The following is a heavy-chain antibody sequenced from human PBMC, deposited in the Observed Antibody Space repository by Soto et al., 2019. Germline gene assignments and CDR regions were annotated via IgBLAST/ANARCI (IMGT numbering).Heavy chain of an antibody. CDR3: AREDRDLENGLVSAAIDGMDV. J-gene: IGHJ6*02. V-gene: IGHV1-69*08. CDR1: GGTFSRYS. CDR2: IIPIFGIA. Sequence: QVQLVQSGAEVKKPGSSVKVSCKASGGTFSRYSITWVRQAPGHGLEWIGRIIPIFGIASYAQKFQGRVTITADESTSTAYMEMSSLRSDGTAVYYCAREDRDLENGLVSAAIDGMDVWGQWTTVTVSS. D-gene: IGHD2-2*01.